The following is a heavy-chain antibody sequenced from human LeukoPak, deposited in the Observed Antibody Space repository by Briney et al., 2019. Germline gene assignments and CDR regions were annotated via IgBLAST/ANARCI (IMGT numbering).Heavy chain of an antibody. CDR3: ARGAWASYDFWSGYFASTTLYGMDV. Sequence: ASVKVSCKASGYTFTSYDINWVRQATGQGLEWMGWMNPNSGNTGYAQKFQGRVTMTRNTSISTAYMELSSLRSEDTAVYYCARGAWASYDFWSGYFASTTLYGMDVWGQGTTVTVSS. J-gene: IGHJ6*02. CDR1: GYTFTSYD. CDR2: MNPNSGNT. D-gene: IGHD3-3*01. V-gene: IGHV1-8*01.